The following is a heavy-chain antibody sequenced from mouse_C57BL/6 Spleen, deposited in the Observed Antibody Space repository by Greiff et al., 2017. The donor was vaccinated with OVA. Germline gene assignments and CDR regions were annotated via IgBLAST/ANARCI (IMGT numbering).Heavy chain of an antibody. CDR2: IYPGSGST. Sequence: QVQLQQPGAELVKPGASVKMSCKASGYTFTSYWITWVKQRPGQGLEWIGDIYPGSGSTNYNEKFKSKATLTVDTSSSTAYMQLSSLTSEDSAVYYCARRDYYGSSFAYWGKGTLVTVSA. CDR1: GYTFTSYW. D-gene: IGHD1-1*01. CDR3: ARRDYYGSSFAY. J-gene: IGHJ3*01. V-gene: IGHV1-55*01.